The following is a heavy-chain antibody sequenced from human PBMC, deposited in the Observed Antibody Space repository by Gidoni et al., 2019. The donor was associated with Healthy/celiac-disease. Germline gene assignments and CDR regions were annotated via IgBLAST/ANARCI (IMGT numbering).Heavy chain of an antibody. CDR1: AFTFSDYY. CDR3: ARVVSEKVGFGY. J-gene: IGHJ4*02. V-gene: IGHV3-11*06. Sequence: QVQLVESGGGLVKPGGSLRLSCAASAFTFSDYYMSWIRQAPGKGLEWVSYISSSSSYTNYADSVKGRFTISRDNAKNSLYLQMNSLRAEDTAVYYCARVVSEKVGFGYWGQGTLVTVSS. CDR2: ISSSSSYT.